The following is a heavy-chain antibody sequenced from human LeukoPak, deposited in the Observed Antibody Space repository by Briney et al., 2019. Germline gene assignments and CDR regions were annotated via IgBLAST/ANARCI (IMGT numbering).Heavy chain of an antibody. J-gene: IGHJ4*02. CDR1: GFTFSSYA. D-gene: IGHD6-13*01. CDR2: ISGSGGST. Sequence: GGSLRLSCAASGFTFSSYAMSWVRQAPGKGQEWVSAISGSGGSTYYADSVKGRFTISRDNSKNTLYLQMNSLRAEDTAVYYCAKDHGVAAAGIPKWFDYWGQGTLVTVSS. CDR3: AKDHGVAAAGIPKWFDY. V-gene: IGHV3-23*01.